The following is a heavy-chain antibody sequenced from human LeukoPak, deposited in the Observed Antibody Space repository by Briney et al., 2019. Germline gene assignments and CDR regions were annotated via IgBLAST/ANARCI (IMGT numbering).Heavy chain of an antibody. V-gene: IGHV4-4*07. Sequence: SETLSLTCTVSGGSISSYYWSWIRQPAGKGPEWIGRIYTSGSTNYNPSLKSRVTMSVDTSKNQFSLKLSSVTAADTAVYYCARDPYCSGGSCEDYWGQGTLVTVSS. CDR1: GGSISSYY. CDR3: ARDPYCSGGSCEDY. J-gene: IGHJ4*02. CDR2: IYTSGST. D-gene: IGHD2-15*01.